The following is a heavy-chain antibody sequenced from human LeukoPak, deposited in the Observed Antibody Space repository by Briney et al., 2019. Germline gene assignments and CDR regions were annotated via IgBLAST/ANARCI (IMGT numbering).Heavy chain of an antibody. Sequence: SETLSLTCTVSGGSISSGDYYWSWIRQPPGKGLEWIGYIYYSGSSYYNPSLKSRLTISVDTSRNQFSLKLSSVTAADTAVYYCARGRGYSYKNFDSWGQGTPVTVSS. CDR3: ARGRGYSYKNFDS. V-gene: IGHV4-30-4*01. J-gene: IGHJ4*02. CDR1: GGSISSGDYY. CDR2: IYYSGSS. D-gene: IGHD5-18*01.